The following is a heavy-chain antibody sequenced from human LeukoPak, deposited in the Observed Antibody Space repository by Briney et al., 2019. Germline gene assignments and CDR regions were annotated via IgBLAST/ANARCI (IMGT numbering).Heavy chain of an antibody. CDR2: ISYDGSKK. J-gene: IGHJ3*02. D-gene: IGHD3-16*01. CDR1: GFTFRSYG. CDR3: AKARGTRDGPFDI. Sequence: GGSLRLSCAGSGFTFRSYGMHWVRQAPGKGLEWVAVISYDGSKKNSVDSVKGRLTISRDNSKNTLYLQMDSLRTDDTAVYYCAKARGTRDGPFDIWGQGTMVTVSS. V-gene: IGHV3-30*18.